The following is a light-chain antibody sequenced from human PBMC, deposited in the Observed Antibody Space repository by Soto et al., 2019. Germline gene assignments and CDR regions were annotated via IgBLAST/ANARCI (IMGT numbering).Light chain of an antibody. Sequence: DIQMTQSPSSLSAFVGDRVTITCQASQDINIYLNWYQQKPGKAPKLLTYDASNLATGVPSKFSGGGSETDFTFTISSLQPEDIATYYCQQYGNLPLSFGGGTKVEIK. CDR3: QQYGNLPLS. V-gene: IGKV1-33*01. CDR2: DAS. J-gene: IGKJ4*01. CDR1: QDINIY.